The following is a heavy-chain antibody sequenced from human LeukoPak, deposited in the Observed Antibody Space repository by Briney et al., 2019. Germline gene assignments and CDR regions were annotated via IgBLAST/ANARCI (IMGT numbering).Heavy chain of an antibody. CDR3: ARAPFKAGYFDY. J-gene: IGHJ4*02. CDR1: GYTFTSYY. Sequence: GASVKVSCKASGYTFTSYYMHWVRQAPGQGLEWMGIINPSGGSTSYAQKFQGRVTITRDTSTSTVYMELSSLRSEDTAVYYCARAPFKAGYFDYWGQGTLVTVSS. D-gene: IGHD6-19*01. CDR2: INPSGGST. V-gene: IGHV1-46*01.